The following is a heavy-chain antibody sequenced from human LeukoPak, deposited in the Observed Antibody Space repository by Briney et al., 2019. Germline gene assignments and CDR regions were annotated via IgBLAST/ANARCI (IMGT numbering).Heavy chain of an antibody. CDR2: ISWDGGST. CDR1: GFTFDDYA. D-gene: IGHD3-22*01. CDR3: AKDMGEAYYYDSSGYKRDYYGMDV. J-gene: IGHJ6*02. Sequence: PGGSLRLSCAASGFTFDDYAMHWVRQAPGKGLEWVSLISWDGGSTYYADSVKGRFTISRDNSKNSLYLQMNSLRAEDTALYYCAKDMGEAYYYDSSGYKRDYYGMDVWGQGTTVTVSS. V-gene: IGHV3-43D*03.